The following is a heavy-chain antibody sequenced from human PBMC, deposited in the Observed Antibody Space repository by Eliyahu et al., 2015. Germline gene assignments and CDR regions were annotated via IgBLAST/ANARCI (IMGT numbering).Heavy chain of an antibody. CDR2: IIPIFGTA. CDR1: GGTXXSXA. CDR3: ASWDYYDSSGYYSVAFDY. V-gene: IGHV1-69*01. D-gene: IGHD3-22*01. Sequence: QVQLVQSGAEVKKPGSSVXLSCKASGGTXXSXAXSWVRPAPGQGLEWMGGIIPIFGTANYAQKFQGRVTITADESTSTAYMELSSLRSEDTAVYYCASWDYYDSSGYYSVAFDYWGQGTLVTVSS. J-gene: IGHJ4*02.